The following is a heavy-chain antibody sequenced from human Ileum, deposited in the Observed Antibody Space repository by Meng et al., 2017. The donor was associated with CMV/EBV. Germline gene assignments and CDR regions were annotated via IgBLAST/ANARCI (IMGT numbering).Heavy chain of an antibody. Sequence: GGSLRLSCAASGFTFSSYSMNWVRQAPGKGLEWVSSISSSSSYIYYADSVKGRFTISRDNAKNSLYLQMNSLRAEDTAVYYCARVEWTTVTTLDYWGQGTRVT. D-gene: IGHD4-11*01. CDR1: GFTFSSYS. CDR3: ARVEWTTVTTLDY. V-gene: IGHV3-21*01. CDR2: ISSSSSYI. J-gene: IGHJ4*02.